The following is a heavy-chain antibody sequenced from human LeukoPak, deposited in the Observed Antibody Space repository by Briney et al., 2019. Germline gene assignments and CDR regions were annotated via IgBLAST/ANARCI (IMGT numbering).Heavy chain of an antibody. D-gene: IGHD6-13*01. CDR1: GGSFSGYY. J-gene: IGHJ4*02. Sequence: PSETLSLTCAVYGGSFSGYYWSWIRLPPGKGLEWIGEINHSGSTNYNPSLKSRVTISVDTSKNQFSLKLSSVTAADTAVYYCARGWGSSSWLDYWGQGTLVTVSS. V-gene: IGHV4-34*01. CDR3: ARGWGSSSWLDY. CDR2: INHSGST.